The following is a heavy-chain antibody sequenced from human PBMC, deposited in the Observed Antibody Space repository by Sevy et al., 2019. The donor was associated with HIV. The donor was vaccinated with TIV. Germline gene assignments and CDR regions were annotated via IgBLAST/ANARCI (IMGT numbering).Heavy chain of an antibody. CDR1: GGSTRCYY. CDR2: SYYSGSA. CDR3: ARQGSYYFYGMYV. J-gene: IGHJ6*02. V-gene: IGHV4-59*08. D-gene: IGHD2-15*01. Sequence: SETLSLNCSVSGGSTRCYYWSWIRQPPGRGLEWIGYSYYSGSATYNPSLESRVTISVDTSKNQFSLKLTSVTAADTAVYYCARQGSYYFYGMYVWGQGTTVTVSS.